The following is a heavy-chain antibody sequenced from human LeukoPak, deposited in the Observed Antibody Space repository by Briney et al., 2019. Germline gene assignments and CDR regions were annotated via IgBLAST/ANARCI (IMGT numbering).Heavy chain of an antibody. CDR3: AKRKNSPGYSSLDQ. CDR1: GFTFSSFA. CDR2: VSRTGSTK. Sequence: SLRLSCVASGFTFSSFALDWVRQAPGRGLEWISVVSRTGSTKYYADSVKGRFTVSRDNSKNTVYLQMNSLRVDDSAVYYCAKRKNSPGYSSLDQWGQGTLVTVSS. J-gene: IGHJ4*02. V-gene: IGHV3-23*01. D-gene: IGHD2-15*01.